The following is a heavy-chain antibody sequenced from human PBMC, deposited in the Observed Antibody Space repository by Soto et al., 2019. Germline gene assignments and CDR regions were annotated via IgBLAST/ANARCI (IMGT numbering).Heavy chain of an antibody. D-gene: IGHD3-10*01. J-gene: IGHJ4*02. CDR3: ATTFYGSGTYYNSYPPLY. CDR2: ISGGGGST. Sequence: GGSLKPPCGASGFTFLKYALSWVPQAPGEGLEWVSDISGGGGSTYYADSVKGRFTISRDNSKNTLYLQMNSLRAEDTAVYYCATTFYGSGTYYNSYPPLYWGQGTLVTVSS. CDR1: GFTFLKYA. V-gene: IGHV3-23*01.